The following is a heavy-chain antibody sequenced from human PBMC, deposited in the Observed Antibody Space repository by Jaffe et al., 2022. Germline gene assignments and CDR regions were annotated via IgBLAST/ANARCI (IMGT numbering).Heavy chain of an antibody. CDR3: AKPYGDSRGDIFDY. CDR1: GFTFSSYG. V-gene: IGHV3-30*18. J-gene: IGHJ4*02. Sequence: QVQLVESGGGVVQPGRSLRLSCAASGFTFSSYGMHWVRQAPGKGLEWVAVISYDGSNKYYADSVKGRFTISRDNSKNTLYLQMNSLRAEDTAVYYCAKPYGDSRGDIFDYWGQGTLVTVSS. D-gene: IGHD4-17*01. CDR2: ISYDGSNK.